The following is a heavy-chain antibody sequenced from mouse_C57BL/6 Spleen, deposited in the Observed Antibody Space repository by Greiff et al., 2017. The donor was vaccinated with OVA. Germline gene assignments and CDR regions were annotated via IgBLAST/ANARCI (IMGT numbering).Heavy chain of an antibody. Sequence: DVMLVESGGGLVKPGGSLKLSCAASGFTFSDYGMHWVRPPPEKGLEWVAYISRGSSTIYYADTVKGRFTLSLDTAKNTLFLQRSSLRAEATAMDYCAREVGYYGWFAYWGQGTLVTVSA. D-gene: IGHD1-1*01. J-gene: IGHJ3*01. V-gene: IGHV5-17*01. CDR1: GFTFSDYG. CDR3: AREVGYYGWFAY. CDR2: ISRGSSTI.